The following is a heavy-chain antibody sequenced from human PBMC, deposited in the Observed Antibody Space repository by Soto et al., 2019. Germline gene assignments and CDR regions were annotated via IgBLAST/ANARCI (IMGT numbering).Heavy chain of an antibody. CDR2: FNPILSFS. Sequence: QVQLFQLGAEVKNPGPSVKASGRLPGETFTFYTIIWGHQPPGLGLEWMGRFNPILSFSNSALKFQGRVTLTADKSTSTAYMVLSSLRSEDTAIYYCATSFGSGSRAFDYWGQGALVTVSS. CDR3: ATSFGSGSRAFDY. CDR1: GETFTFYT. J-gene: IGHJ4*02. D-gene: IGHD3-10*01. V-gene: IGHV1-69*02.